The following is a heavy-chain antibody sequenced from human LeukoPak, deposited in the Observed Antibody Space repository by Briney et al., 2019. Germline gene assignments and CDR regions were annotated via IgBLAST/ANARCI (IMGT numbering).Heavy chain of an antibody. CDR1: GNYW. V-gene: IGHV3-74*01. CDR3: ARGGSDTAMAHDY. D-gene: IGHD5-18*01. J-gene: IGHJ4*02. CDR2: INSDGSWT. Sequence: PGGSLRLSCAASGNYWMHWVRQVPGKGLVWVSHINSDGSWTSYADSVKGRFTISKDNAKNTVYLQVNSLRAEDTAVYFCARGGSDTAMAHDYWGQGTLVTVSS.